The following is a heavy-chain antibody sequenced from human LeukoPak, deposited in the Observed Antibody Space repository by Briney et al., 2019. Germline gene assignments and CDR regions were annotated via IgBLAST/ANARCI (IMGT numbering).Heavy chain of an antibody. J-gene: IGHJ4*02. D-gene: IGHD3-3*01. CDR1: GFTFSSYA. CDR3: AKSVLRFLEWLSAGGYYFDY. Sequence: GGSLRLSCAASGFTFSSYAMSWVRQAPGKGLEWVSAISGSGGSTYYADSVKGRFTISRDNSKNTLYLQMNSLRAEDTAVYYCAKSVLRFLEWLSAGGYYFDYRGQGTLVTVSS. V-gene: IGHV3-23*01. CDR2: ISGSGGST.